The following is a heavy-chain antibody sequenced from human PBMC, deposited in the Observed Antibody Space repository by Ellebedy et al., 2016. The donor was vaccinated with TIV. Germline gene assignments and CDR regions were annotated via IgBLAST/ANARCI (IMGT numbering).Heavy chain of an antibody. CDR3: ARTPGLVVVAAHWVY. CDR1: GYTFTSYG. J-gene: IGHJ4*02. Sequence: ASVKVSXKASGYTFTSYGISWVRQAPGQGLEWMGWISAYNGNTNYAQKLQGRVTMTTDTSTSTAYMELRSLRSDDTAVYYCARTPGLVVVAAHWVYWGQGTLVTVSS. V-gene: IGHV1-18*04. CDR2: ISAYNGNT. D-gene: IGHD2-15*01.